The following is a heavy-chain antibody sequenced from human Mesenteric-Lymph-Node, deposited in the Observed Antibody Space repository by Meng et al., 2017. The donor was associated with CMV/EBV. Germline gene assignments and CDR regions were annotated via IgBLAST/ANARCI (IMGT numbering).Heavy chain of an antibody. J-gene: IGHJ4*02. CDR3: ARWGQYYGSD. V-gene: IGHV1-18*01. D-gene: IGHD3-10*01. CDR1: GYTFSSHG. Sequence: KVSCKTSGYTFSSHGISWVRQAPGQGLEWMGWISVYNDIIKYARKFQGRLTMTRDTSTNTAYMELRSLTSDDTAVYYCARWGQYYGSDWGQGTLVTVSS. CDR2: ISVYNDII.